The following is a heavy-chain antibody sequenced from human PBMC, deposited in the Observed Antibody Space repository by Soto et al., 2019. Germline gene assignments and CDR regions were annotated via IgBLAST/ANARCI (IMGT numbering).Heavy chain of an antibody. CDR3: ARELIVGDGLFDY. D-gene: IGHD1-26*01. CDR2: IYTSGST. V-gene: IGHV4-4*07. CDR1: GGSISSYE. J-gene: IGHJ4*02. Sequence: XETLSRTGTVSGGSISSYEWSWIRQPAGKGLEWIGRIYTSGSTNYNPSLKSRVTMSVDTSKNQFSLKLSSVTAADTAVYYCARELIVGDGLFDYWGQGNLVTV.